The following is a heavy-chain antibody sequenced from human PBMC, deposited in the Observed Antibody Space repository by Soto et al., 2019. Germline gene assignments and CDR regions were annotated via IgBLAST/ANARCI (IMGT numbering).Heavy chain of an antibody. CDR1: GYTFTSYG. V-gene: IGHV1-18*01. Sequence: QVQLVQSGAEVKKPGASVKVSCKASGYTFTSYGISWVRQAPGQGLEWMGWISAYNGNTNYAQKLQGRVTMTTDTSTSTAYMELRSLRSDDTAVYYCATSPCSGWDEHYFDYWGQGTLVTVSS. CDR2: ISAYNGNT. J-gene: IGHJ4*02. CDR3: ATSPCSGWDEHYFDY. D-gene: IGHD6-19*01.